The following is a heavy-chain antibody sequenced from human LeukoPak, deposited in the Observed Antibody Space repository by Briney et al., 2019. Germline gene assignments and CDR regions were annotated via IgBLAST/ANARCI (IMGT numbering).Heavy chain of an antibody. D-gene: IGHD3-22*01. CDR2: INPNSGGT. V-gene: IGHV1-2*04. CDR1: GYTFTGYY. Sequence: ASVKVSYKASGYTFTGYYMHWVRQAPGQGLEWMGWINPNSGGTNYAQKFQGWVTMTRDTSISTAYMELSRLRSDDTAVYYCARDYYDSSGYFYYYYGMDVWGQGTTVTVSS. CDR3: ARDYYDSSGYFYYYYGMDV. J-gene: IGHJ6*02.